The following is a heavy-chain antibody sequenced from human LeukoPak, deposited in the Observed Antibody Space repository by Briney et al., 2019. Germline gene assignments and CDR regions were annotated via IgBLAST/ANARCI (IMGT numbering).Heavy chain of an antibody. CDR3: AKAVHDNTPPGRDYYGMNV. CDR2: ISYDGSNK. Sequence: GRSLRLSCAASGFTFSSYGMHWVRQAPGKGLEWVAVISYDGSNKYYADSVKGRFTISRDNSKNTLYLQMSSLRAEDTAVYYCAKAVHDNTPPGRDYYGMNVWGQGTTVTVSS. V-gene: IGHV3-30*18. D-gene: IGHD2-15*01. CDR1: GFTFSSYG. J-gene: IGHJ6*02.